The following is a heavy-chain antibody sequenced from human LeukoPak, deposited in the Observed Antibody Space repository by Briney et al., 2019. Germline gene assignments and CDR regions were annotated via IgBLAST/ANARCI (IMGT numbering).Heavy chain of an antibody. CDR3: TRDHCSFANCYEDYYYGMDV. V-gene: IGHV1-2*02. J-gene: IGHJ6*02. CDR2: INPNNGGP. CDR1: GYTFTDYY. Sequence: ASVTVSCKASGYTFTDYYMHWVRQAPGQGLEWMGWINPNNGGPTYAQNFQGRVTMTRDTSISTAYMELSRLRSDDSAIYYCTRDHCSFANCYEDYYYGMDVWGQGTTVTVSS. D-gene: IGHD2-2*01.